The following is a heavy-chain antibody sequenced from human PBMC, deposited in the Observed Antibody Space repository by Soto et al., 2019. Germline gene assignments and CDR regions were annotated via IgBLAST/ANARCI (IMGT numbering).Heavy chain of an antibody. CDR3: AKSRGTAVAPDY. J-gene: IGHJ4*02. D-gene: IGHD3-10*01. V-gene: IGHV3-23*01. CDR1: GLTFSSYA. CDR2: ISGSGGST. Sequence: EVQLLESGGGLVQPGGSLRLSCAASGLTFSSYAMSWVRQAPGKGLEWVSAISGSGGSTYYADSVKGRFTISRYNSKNTLYLQMNSLRAEDPAIYYCAKSRGTAVAPDYWGPGTLVTVSS.